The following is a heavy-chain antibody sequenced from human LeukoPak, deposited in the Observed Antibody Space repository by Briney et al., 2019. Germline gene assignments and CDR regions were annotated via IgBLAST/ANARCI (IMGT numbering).Heavy chain of an antibody. V-gene: IGHV4-4*02. Sequence: PSEILSLTCGVSGGSIDITNYWSWVRQAPGKGLEWIGEISHDGTRNYNPSLRSRVAMSFDRANNYFSLSLTAVTAADTALYYCTRESRPFCPFAFWGQGVMVTVSS. CDR3: TRESRPFCPFAF. J-gene: IGHJ4*02. CDR2: ISHDGTR. D-gene: IGHD2-2*01. CDR1: GGSIDITNY.